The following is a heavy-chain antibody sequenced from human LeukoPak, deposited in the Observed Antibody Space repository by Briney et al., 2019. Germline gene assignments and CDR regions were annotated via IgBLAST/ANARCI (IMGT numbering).Heavy chain of an antibody. CDR2: IYHSGSA. CDR1: GGSISGYY. Sequence: PSETLSLTCSVSGGSISGYYWSWIRQPPGKGLEWIGYIYHSGSANYNPSLKSRVTISVDTSKNQFSLKLSSVTAADTAVYYCARMGPAAAGIIDWGQGTLVTVSS. J-gene: IGHJ4*02. CDR3: ARMGPAAAGIID. V-gene: IGHV4-59*08. D-gene: IGHD6-13*01.